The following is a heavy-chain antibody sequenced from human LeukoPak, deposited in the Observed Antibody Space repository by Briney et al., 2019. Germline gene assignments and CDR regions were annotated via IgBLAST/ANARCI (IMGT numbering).Heavy chain of an antibody. V-gene: IGHV1-24*01. J-gene: IGHJ5*02. CDR1: GYTLTELS. CDR2: FDPEDGET. Sequence: ASVKVSCKVSGYTLTELSMHWVRQAPGKGREWMGGFDPEDGETIYAQKCQGRVTMTEDTSTDTAYMELSSLRSEDTAVYYCATDRGYYGSGSWFDLWGQGTLVTVSS. D-gene: IGHD3-10*01. CDR3: ATDRGYYGSGSWFDL.